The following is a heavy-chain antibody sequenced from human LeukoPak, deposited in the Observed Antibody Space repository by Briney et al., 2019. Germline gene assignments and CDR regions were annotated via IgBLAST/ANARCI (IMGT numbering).Heavy chain of an antibody. J-gene: IGHJ4*02. Sequence: GGSLRLSCAASGSPLSTYAMSWVRQAPGKGLEWVSSIRASDGSTYYADSVKGRFAIPRDNSKNTLYLQMNSLRAEDTAVYYCAKDVYGDYGGLDYWGQGTLVTVSS. D-gene: IGHD4-17*01. V-gene: IGHV3-23*01. CDR2: IRASDGST. CDR1: GSPLSTYA. CDR3: AKDVYGDYGGLDY.